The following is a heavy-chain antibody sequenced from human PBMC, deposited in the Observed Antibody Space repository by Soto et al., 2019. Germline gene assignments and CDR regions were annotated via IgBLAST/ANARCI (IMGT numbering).Heavy chain of an antibody. V-gene: IGHV3-23*01. CDR1: GFTFSSYA. D-gene: IGHD3-3*01. CDR3: ARTAEYDFWSGYYTTYFDY. Sequence: EVQLLESGGGLVQPGGSLRLSCAASGFTFSSYAMSWVRQAPGKGLEWVSAISGSGGSTYYADSVKGRFTISRDNSKNTLYLQMNSLRAEDTAVYYCARTAEYDFWSGYYTTYFDYWGQGTLVTVSS. CDR2: ISGSGGST. J-gene: IGHJ4*02.